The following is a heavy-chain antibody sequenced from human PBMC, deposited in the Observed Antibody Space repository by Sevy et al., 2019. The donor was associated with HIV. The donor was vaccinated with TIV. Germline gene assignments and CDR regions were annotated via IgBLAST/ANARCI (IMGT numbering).Heavy chain of an antibody. CDR3: ARDRVGARPTDYYYYMDV. CDR2: IYYSGST. V-gene: IGHV4-59*01. Sequence: SETLSLTCTVSGGSISSYYWSWIRQPPGKGLEWIGYIYYSGSTNYNPALKSRVTISVDTSKNQFSLKLSSVTAADTAVYYCARDRVGARPTDYYYYMDVWGKGTTVTVSS. J-gene: IGHJ6*03. D-gene: IGHD1-26*01. CDR1: GGSISSYY.